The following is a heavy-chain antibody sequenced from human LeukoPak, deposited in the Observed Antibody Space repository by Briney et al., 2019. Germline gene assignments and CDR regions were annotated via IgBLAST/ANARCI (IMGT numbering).Heavy chain of an antibody. D-gene: IGHD3-10*01. CDR3: ARLWFGDFLYFDL. J-gene: IGHJ2*01. Sequence: SETLSLTCTVSGGSISSYYWSWIRQPPGKGLEWIGYIYYSGSTNYNPSLKSRVTISVDTSKSQFSLKLNSVTAADTAVYYCARLWFGDFLYFDLWGRGTLVTVSS. CDR2: IYYSGST. V-gene: IGHV4-59*08. CDR1: GGSISSYY.